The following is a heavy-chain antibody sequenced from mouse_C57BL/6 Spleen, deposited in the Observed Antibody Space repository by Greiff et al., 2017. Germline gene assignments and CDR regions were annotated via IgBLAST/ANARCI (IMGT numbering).Heavy chain of an antibody. CDR2: INPNYGTT. D-gene: IGHD2-3*01. J-gene: IGHJ4*01. CDR1: GYSFTDYN. Sequence: LVEPGASVKISCKASGYSFTDYNMNWVKQSNGKSLEWIGVINPNYGTTSYNQKFKGKATLTVDQSSSTAYMQLNSLTSEDSAVYYCARGDLYDGYYGAMDYWGQGTSVTVSS. V-gene: IGHV1-39*01. CDR3: ARGDLYDGYYGAMDY.